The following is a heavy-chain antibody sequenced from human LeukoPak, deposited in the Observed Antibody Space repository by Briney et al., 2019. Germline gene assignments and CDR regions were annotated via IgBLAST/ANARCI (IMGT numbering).Heavy chain of an antibody. CDR1: GFTFSSYG. CDR2: IWYDGSNK. V-gene: IGHV3-33*01. D-gene: IGHD1-26*01. J-gene: IGHJ4*02. CDR3: ARGSGSYYRGYFDY. Sequence: PGRSLRLSCAASGFTFSSYGMHWVRQAPGKGLEWVAVIWYDGSNKYYADSVKGRFTISRDNSKNTLYLQMNSLRAEDTAVYYCARGSGSYYRGYFDYWGQGTLVTVSS.